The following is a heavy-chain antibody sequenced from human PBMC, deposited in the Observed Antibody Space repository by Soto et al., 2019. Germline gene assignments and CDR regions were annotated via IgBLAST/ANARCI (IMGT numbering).Heavy chain of an antibody. CDR2: IYYSGST. CDR3: ARDGDCTNGVCYLNWFDP. CDR1: GGSISSGGYY. Sequence: PSETLSLTCTVSGGSISSGGYYWSWIRQHPGKGLEWIGYIYYSGSTYYNPSLKSRVTISVDTSKNQFSLKLSSVTAADTAVYYCARDGDCTNGVCYLNWFDPWGQGTLVTVSS. D-gene: IGHD2-8*01. J-gene: IGHJ5*02. V-gene: IGHV4-31*03.